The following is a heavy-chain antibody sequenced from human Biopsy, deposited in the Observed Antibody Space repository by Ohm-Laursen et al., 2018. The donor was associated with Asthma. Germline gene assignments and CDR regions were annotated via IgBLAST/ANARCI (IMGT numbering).Heavy chain of an antibody. CDR2: IHHSGTS. CDR1: GDSITSGGRC. J-gene: IGHJ4*02. Sequence: TLSLICTVSGDSITSGGRCWNWIRQHPGKGLEWIGYIHHSGTSYFNPSLKSRVSFSRDTSKNQFSLRLSSVTAADTAMYYCARIPRRSGSYFVDYWGQGTLVTVSS. D-gene: IGHD3-22*01. CDR3: ARIPRRSGSYFVDY. V-gene: IGHV4-31*03.